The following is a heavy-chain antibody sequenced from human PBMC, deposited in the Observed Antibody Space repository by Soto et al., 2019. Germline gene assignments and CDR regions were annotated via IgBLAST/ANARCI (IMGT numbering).Heavy chain of an antibody. D-gene: IGHD3-16*01. J-gene: IGHJ6*02. Sequence: QVQVVQSGAEVKKPGSSVKVSCKASGGIFTNNAISWVRQAPGQGLEWLGGVILLFDTAYYEQIFRGRIKMSADGATTTDYMELSGLTYADTAVYFCATGGHNDGYNFYHGMDVWGQGNTVTVS. CDR1: GGIFTNNA. CDR2: VILLFDTA. CDR3: ATGGHNDGYNFYHGMDV. V-gene: IGHV1-69*01.